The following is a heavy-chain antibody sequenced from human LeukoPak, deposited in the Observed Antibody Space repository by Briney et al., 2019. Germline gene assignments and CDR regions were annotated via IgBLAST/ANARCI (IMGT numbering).Heavy chain of an antibody. J-gene: IGHJ4*02. CDR3: ARVRRGQVRWGRNDY. CDR2: INPNSGGT. CDR1: GYTFTGYY. D-gene: IGHD3-16*01. V-gene: IGHV1-2*02. Sequence: ASVKVSCKASGYTFTGYYMHWVRQAPGQGLEWMGWINPNSGGTNYAQKFQGRVTMTRNTSISTAYMELSSLRSGDTAVYYCARVRRGQVRWGRNDYWGQGTLVTVSS.